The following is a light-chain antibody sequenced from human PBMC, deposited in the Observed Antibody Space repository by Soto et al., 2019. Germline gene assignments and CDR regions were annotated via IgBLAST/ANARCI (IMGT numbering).Light chain of an antibody. CDR1: NIDVGGYNY. V-gene: IGLV2-8*01. J-gene: IGLJ1*01. Sequence: QPVLTQPPSASGSPGQSVTISCTGTNIDVGGYNYVAWYQQHPGTAPKVIIYEVTKRPSGVPDRFIGSKSGNTASLTISGLQAEDEADYFCSSYASNTILFVFGTGTKLTVL. CDR3: SSYASNTILFV. CDR2: EVT.